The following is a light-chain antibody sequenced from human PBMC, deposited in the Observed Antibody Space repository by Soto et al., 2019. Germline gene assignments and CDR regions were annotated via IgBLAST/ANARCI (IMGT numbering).Light chain of an antibody. CDR3: QQYGGSPRT. CDR2: DAS. J-gene: IGKJ1*01. V-gene: IGKV3-20*01. CDR1: QSVSSSS. Sequence: EIVLTQSPGTLSLSPGERATLSCRASQSVSSSSLAWYQQRRGQAPRLLIHDASSRATGIPDRFSGSGSGTDFTLTISRLEPEDFAVYYCQQYGGSPRTFGQGTTVDIK.